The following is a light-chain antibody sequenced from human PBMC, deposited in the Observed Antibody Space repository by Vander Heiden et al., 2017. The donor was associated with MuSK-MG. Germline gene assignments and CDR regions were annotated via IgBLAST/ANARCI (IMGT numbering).Light chain of an antibody. CDR2: AAS. V-gene: IGKV1-12*01. J-gene: IGKJ5*01. CDR3: QQASGFPTS. Sequence: DIHMAQSPSRVSASVGDRVTITCRASQDISRWLAWYQQKPGKAPKLLIYAASTLQSGVPSRFSGRGSGTDFTLTITNLQPDDFATYFCQQASGFPTSFGQGTRLEIK. CDR1: QDISRW.